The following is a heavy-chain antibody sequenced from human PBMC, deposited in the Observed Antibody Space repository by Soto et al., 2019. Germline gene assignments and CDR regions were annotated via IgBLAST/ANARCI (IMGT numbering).Heavy chain of an antibody. D-gene: IGHD2-2*01. J-gene: IGHJ4*02. Sequence: PGGSLRLSCAASGFTFSDYYMSWIRQAPGKGLEWVSYISSSGSTIYYADSVKGRFTISRDNAKNSLYLQMNSLRAEDTAVYYCAVILGYCSSTSCQPFDYWSQGTLVTVS. CDR1: GFTFSDYY. CDR3: AVILGYCSSTSCQPFDY. CDR2: ISSSGSTI. V-gene: IGHV3-11*01.